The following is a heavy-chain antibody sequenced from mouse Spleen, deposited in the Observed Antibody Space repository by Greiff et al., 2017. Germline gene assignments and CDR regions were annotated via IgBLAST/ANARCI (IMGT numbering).Heavy chain of an antibody. J-gene: IGHJ2*01. D-gene: IGHD1-1*01. V-gene: IGHV5-12*02. Sequence: EVKVEESGGGLVQPGGSLKLSCATSGFTLSDYYMYWVRQTPEKRLEWVAYISNGGGSTYYPDTVKGRFTISRDNAKNTLYLQMSRLKSEDTAMYYCARSYYYGYFDYWGQGTTLTVSS. CDR1: GFTLSDYY. CDR2: ISNGGGST. CDR3: ARSYYYGYFDY.